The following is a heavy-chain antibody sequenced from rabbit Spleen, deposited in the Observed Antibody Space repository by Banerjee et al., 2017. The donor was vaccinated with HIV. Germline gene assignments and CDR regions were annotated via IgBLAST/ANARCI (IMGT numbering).Heavy chain of an antibody. Sequence: QEQLVESGGGLVRPGASLTLTCKASGFRFSFNNDYVMCWVRQAPGKGLEWIACINSYTAKSVYATWAKGPFTISKTSSTTVTLQMTSLTAADTATYFCARDGGTGDYLDGNFKLWGPGTLVTVS. D-gene: IGHD2-1*01. V-gene: IGHV1S45*01. CDR3: ARDGGTGDYLDGNFKL. J-gene: IGHJ4*01. CDR2: INSYTAKS. CDR1: GFRFSFNNDYV.